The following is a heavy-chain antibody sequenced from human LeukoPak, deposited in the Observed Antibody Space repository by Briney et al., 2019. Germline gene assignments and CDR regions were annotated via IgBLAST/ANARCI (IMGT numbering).Heavy chain of an antibody. V-gene: IGHV4-34*01. J-gene: IGHJ4*02. CDR1: GGSFSGYY. D-gene: IGHD5-12*01. CDR2: INHSGST. Sequence: SETLSLTCAVYGGSFSGYYWSWIRQPPGKGLEWIGEINHSGSTNYNPSLKSRVTISVDTSKNRFSLKLSSVTAADTAVYYCARGRPMVKWLRENYFDYWGQGTLVTVSS. CDR3: ARGRPMVKWLRENYFDY.